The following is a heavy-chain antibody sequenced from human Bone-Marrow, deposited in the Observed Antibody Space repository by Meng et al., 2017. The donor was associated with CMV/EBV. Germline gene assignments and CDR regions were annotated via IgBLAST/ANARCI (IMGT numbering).Heavy chain of an antibody. CDR3: TTAHPFHLRDY. CDR2: IKSKTDGGTT. Sequence: GESLKISCAASGFTFSNAWMSWVRQAPGKGLEWVGRIKSKTDGGTTDYAAPVKGRFTISRDDSKNTLYLQMNSLKTEDTAVYYCTTAHPFHLRDYWGQGTLVTFSS. CDR1: GFTFSNAW. D-gene: IGHD3-3*02. V-gene: IGHV3-15*01. J-gene: IGHJ4*02.